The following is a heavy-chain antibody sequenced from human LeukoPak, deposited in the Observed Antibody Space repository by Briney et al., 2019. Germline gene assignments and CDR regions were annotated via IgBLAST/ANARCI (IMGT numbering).Heavy chain of an antibody. CDR2: IGGSNGIT. V-gene: IGHV3-23*01. CDR1: RFTFNSYA. D-gene: IGHD5-12*01. CDR3: ARNENSGWGYFDY. Sequence: GGSLRLSCAASRFTFNSYAMSWVRQTPGKGLEWVSVIGGSNGITFYVGSVKGRFTISRDNSKDTLYLQMNSLRAEDTAVYYCARNENSGWGYFDYWGQGTLVTVSS. J-gene: IGHJ4*02.